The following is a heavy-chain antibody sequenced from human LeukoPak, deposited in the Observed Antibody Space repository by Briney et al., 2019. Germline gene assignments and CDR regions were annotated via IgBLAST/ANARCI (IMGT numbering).Heavy chain of an antibody. CDR1: GFTFSSYA. J-gene: IGHJ4*02. Sequence: GRSLRLSCAASGFTFSSYAMHWVRQAPGKGLEWVAVISYDGSNKYYADSVKGRFTISRGNSKNTLYLQMNSLRAEDTAVYYCASTTGYSSGWYYFDYWGQGTLVTVSS. CDR2: ISYDGSNK. D-gene: IGHD6-19*01. CDR3: ASTTGYSSGWYYFDY. V-gene: IGHV3-30-3*01.